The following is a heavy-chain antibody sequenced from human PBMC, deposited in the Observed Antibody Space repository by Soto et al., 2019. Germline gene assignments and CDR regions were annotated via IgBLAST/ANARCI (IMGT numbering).Heavy chain of an antibody. CDR1: GFAFGSSW. CDR3: ARDVSPGSGGHDLDAFDI. J-gene: IGHJ3*02. V-gene: IGHV3-7*05. D-gene: IGHD6-25*01. Sequence: EVQLVESGGGLVQPGGSLRLSCAASGFAFGSSWMTWVRQAPGKGLEWVANIKGDGSAKSYLDSVRGRFTVSRDNAENSLILQMNTLRAEDTALYYCARDVSPGSGGHDLDAFDIWGQGTMVTVSS. CDR2: IKGDGSAK.